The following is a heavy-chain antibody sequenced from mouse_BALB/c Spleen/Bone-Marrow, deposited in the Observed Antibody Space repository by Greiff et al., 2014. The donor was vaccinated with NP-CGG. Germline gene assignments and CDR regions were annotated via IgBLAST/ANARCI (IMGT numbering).Heavy chain of an antibody. CDR2: INPSTGYT. V-gene: IGHV1-7*01. D-gene: IGHD2-4*01. CDR1: GYTFTSYW. J-gene: IGHJ2*01. Sequence: QVHVKQSGAELAKPGASVKMSCKASGYTFTSYWMHWVKQRPGQGLEWIGYINPSTGYTEYNQKFKDKATLTADKSSSTAYMQLSSLTSEDSAVYYCARWGLRSDYWGQGTTLTVSS. CDR3: ARWGLRSDY.